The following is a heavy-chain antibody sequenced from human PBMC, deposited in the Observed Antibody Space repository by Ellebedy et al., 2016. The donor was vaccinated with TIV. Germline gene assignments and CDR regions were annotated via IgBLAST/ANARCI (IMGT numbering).Heavy chain of an antibody. CDR2: ISSSGGTI. CDR1: GFTFSNYA. J-gene: IGHJ4*02. Sequence: GGSLRLSXAASGFTFSNYAMNWVRQAPGQGLEWVSYISSSGGTIYYGDSVKGRFTISRDNAKNSLSLEMTSLRVEDTAVYYCARDGLYCSGTSCYPVDFDYWGQGTLVSVST. V-gene: IGHV3-48*01. D-gene: IGHD2-2*01. CDR3: ARDGLYCSGTSCYPVDFDY.